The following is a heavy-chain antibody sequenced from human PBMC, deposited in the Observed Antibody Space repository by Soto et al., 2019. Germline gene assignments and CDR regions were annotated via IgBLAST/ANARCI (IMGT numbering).Heavy chain of an antibody. CDR2: INPSGGST. D-gene: IGHD3-10*01. CDR1: GYTFTSYY. J-gene: IGHJ6*02. V-gene: IGHV1-46*01. CDR3: ARDDTMVRGVIISRDYYYYYGMDV. Sequence: VASVKVSCKASGYTFTSYYMHWVRQAPGQGLEWMGIINPSGGSTSYAQKFQGRVTMTRDTSTSTVYMELSSLRSEDTAVYYCARDDTMVRGVIISRDYYYYYGMDVWGQGTTVTV.